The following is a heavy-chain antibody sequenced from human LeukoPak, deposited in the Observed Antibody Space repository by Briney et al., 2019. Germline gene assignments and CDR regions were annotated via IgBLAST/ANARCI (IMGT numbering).Heavy chain of an antibody. D-gene: IGHD3-22*01. Sequence: SETLSLTCTVSGDSISSYYWSWIRQPPGKGLEWIGEINHSGSTNYNPSLKSRVTISVDTSKNQFSLKLSSVTAADTAVYYCAREGYYDSSGYDYWGQGTLVTVSS. V-gene: IGHV4-34*01. CDR3: AREGYYDSSGYDY. CDR1: GDSISSYY. J-gene: IGHJ4*02. CDR2: INHSGST.